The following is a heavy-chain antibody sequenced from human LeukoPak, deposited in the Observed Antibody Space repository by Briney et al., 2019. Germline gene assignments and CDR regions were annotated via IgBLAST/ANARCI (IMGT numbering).Heavy chain of an antibody. CDR1: GGSISSHY. Sequence: SETLSLTCTVSGGSISSHYWSWIRQPPGKGLEWIGYIYYSGSTNYNPSLKSRVTISVDTSKNQFSPKLSFGTAADPAVYYCARFYDLAAFDNWGQGTMVTVSS. V-gene: IGHV4-59*11. D-gene: IGHD3/OR15-3a*01. CDR3: ARFYDLAAFDN. CDR2: IYYSGST. J-gene: IGHJ3*02.